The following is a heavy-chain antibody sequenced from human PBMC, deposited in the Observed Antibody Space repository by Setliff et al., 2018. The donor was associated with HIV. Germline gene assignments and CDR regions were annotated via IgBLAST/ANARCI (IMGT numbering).Heavy chain of an antibody. D-gene: IGHD3-9*01. J-gene: IGHJ4*02. CDR1: GYTFTGYY. V-gene: IGHV1-2*02. CDR2: INPNSGGT. Sequence: GASVKVSCKASGYTFTGYYMHWVRQAPGQGLEWMGWINPNSGGTNSAQKFQGRVTMTRDTSISTTYMELSRLRSDDTAVYYCARALFLRFFDWFPSDHLDYWGQGTLVTVSS. CDR3: ARALFLRFFDWFPSDHLDY.